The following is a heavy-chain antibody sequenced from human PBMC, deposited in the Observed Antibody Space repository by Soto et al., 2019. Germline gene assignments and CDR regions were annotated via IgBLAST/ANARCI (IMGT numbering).Heavy chain of an antibody. CDR2: AHHSGRT. CDR3: ARSDATGLDY. V-gene: IGHV4-4*02. Sequence: QVQLQESGPGLVKPSGTLSLTCTVSGGSMSSSNWWNWVRQSPGKGLEWIGEAHHSGRTNYNPSLKSRVTISVDQSKNHFSLQLTSVTAAATAVYYCARSDATGLDYWGQGTLVTVSS. J-gene: IGHJ4*02. CDR1: GGSMSSSNW. D-gene: IGHD2-15*01.